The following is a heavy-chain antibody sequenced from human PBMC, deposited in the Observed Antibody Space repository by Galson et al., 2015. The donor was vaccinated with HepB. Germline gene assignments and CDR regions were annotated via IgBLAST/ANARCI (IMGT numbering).Heavy chain of an antibody. CDR3: TTLKTYYYDTSGH. D-gene: IGHD3-22*01. CDR1: GFTFNNAW. V-gene: IGHV3-15*07. CDR2: IKSKTDGGTR. Sequence: SLRLPCAASGFTFNNAWMNWVRQAPGKGLEWGGRIKSKTDGGTRDYAAPVKGRFTISRDNSNNTLYLQMNSLKTEDTAVYYCTTLKTYYYDTSGHWGQGTLVIVSS. J-gene: IGHJ4*02.